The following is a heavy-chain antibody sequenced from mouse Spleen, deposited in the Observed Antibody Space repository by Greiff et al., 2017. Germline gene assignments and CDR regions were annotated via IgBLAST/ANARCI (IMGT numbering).Heavy chain of an antibody. V-gene: IGHV5-6*01. J-gene: IGHJ3*01. D-gene: IGHD1-2*01. CDR2: LSSGGSYT. Sequence: EVQLVESGGDLVKPGGSLKLSCAASGFTFSSYGMSWVRQTPDQRLEWVATLSSGGSYTSYPDSVKGRFTISRDNAKNTLYLQMSSLKSEDTAMYYCASKYYGHQAWFAYWGQGTLVTVSA. CDR1: GFTFSSYG. CDR3: ASKYYGHQAWFAY.